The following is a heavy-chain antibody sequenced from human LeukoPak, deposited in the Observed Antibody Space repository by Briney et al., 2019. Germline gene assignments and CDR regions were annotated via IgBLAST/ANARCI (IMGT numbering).Heavy chain of an antibody. J-gene: IGHJ4*02. D-gene: IGHD4-11*01. CDR2: INHSGST. V-gene: IGHV4-38-2*02. CDR3: ARLWVAGLQEDY. CDR1: GYSISSGYY. Sequence: KASETLSLTCTVSGYSISSGYYWSWIRQPPGKGLEWIGEINHSGSTNYNPSLKSRATISVDTSKKQFSLKLSSVTAADTAVYYCARLWVAGLQEDYWGQGTLVTVSS.